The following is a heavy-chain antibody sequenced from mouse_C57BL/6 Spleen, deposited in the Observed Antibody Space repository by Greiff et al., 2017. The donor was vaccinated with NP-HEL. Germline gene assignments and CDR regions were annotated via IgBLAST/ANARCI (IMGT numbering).Heavy chain of an antibody. CDR3: AREGDGYYLYYFDY. V-gene: IGHV5-4*01. CDR2: ISDGGSYT. J-gene: IGHJ2*01. D-gene: IGHD2-3*01. CDR1: GFTFSSYA. Sequence: EVQVVESGGGLVKPGGSLKLSCAASGFTFSSYAMSWVRQTPEKRLEWVATISDGGSYTYYPDNVKGRFTISRDNAKNNLYLQMSHLKSEDTAMXYCAREGDGYYLYYFDYWGQGTTLTVSS.